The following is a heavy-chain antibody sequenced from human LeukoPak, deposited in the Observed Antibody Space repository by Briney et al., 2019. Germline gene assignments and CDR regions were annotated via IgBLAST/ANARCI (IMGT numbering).Heavy chain of an antibody. CDR3: ARGAPGIAVAGTGRWFNP. D-gene: IGHD6-19*01. V-gene: IGHV1-2*02. Sequence: ASVKVSCKASGYTFSGYYMHWVRQAPGQGLEWMGWINPNSGGTNYAQKFQGRVTMTRDTSISTAYMELSRLRSDDTAVYYCARGAPGIAVAGTGRWFNPWGQGTLVTVSS. CDR1: GYTFSGYY. CDR2: INPNSGGT. J-gene: IGHJ5*02.